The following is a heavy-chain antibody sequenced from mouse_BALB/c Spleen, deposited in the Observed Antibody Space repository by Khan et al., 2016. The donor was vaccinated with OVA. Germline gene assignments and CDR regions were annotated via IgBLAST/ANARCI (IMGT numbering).Heavy chain of an antibody. CDR2: INSDGDYT. V-gene: IGHV5-6*01. CDR3: STHLTGSFAY. Sequence: EVELVESEGDLVKSGGSLKLSCAASGFTFSPYSMSWVRQTPDKRLEWVATINSDGDYTYYPDSVEGRFNISRDNAKNTLYLQMNSLKSEDAAMYYWSTHLTGSFAYWGQGTLVTVSA. D-gene: IGHD4-1*01. CDR1: GFTFSPYS. J-gene: IGHJ3*01.